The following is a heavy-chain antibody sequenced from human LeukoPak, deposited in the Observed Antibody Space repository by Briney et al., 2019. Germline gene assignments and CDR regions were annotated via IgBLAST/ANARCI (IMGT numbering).Heavy chain of an antibody. Sequence: SETLSLTCTVSVGSITSSYWSWIRQPPGKGLEWIGYIHYSGSTNYNPSLKSRVTISVDTSMNQFSLRLSSVTAADTAVYYCVRNFDIWGRGTMVTVSS. CDR3: VRNFDI. CDR2: IHYSGST. CDR1: VGSITSSY. V-gene: IGHV4-59*12. J-gene: IGHJ3*02.